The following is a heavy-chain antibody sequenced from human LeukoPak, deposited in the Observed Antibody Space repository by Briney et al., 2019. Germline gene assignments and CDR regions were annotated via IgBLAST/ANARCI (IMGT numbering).Heavy chain of an antibody. D-gene: IGHD3-10*01. CDR3: ARAGTGILLWFGDRSDY. V-gene: IGHV3-21*01. CDR2: ISSSSSYT. J-gene: IGHJ4*02. Sequence: GGALRLSCADSGYTFSSYTMNWVRQAPGKGLEWVSSISSSSSYTYYADSVKGRFTISRDNAKKSLYLQMNSLRAEDTAVYYCARAGTGILLWFGDRSDYWGQGTLVTVSS. CDR1: GYTFSSYT.